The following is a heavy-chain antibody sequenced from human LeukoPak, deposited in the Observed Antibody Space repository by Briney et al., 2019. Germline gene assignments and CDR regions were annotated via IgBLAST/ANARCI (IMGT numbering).Heavy chain of an antibody. V-gene: IGHV4-4*02. J-gene: IGHJ2*01. Sequence: PSETLSLTCAVSGGFISRSNWWGWVRQRPGKGLEWIGEIYHSGSTNYNPSLKSRVTILLGKSENQFFQMLMSVTAADKAVYYCSRIIVATIQGPARYFDLWGRGTLVTVSS. CDR1: GGFISRSNW. CDR2: IYHSGST. CDR3: SRIIVATIQGPARYFDL. D-gene: IGHD5-12*01.